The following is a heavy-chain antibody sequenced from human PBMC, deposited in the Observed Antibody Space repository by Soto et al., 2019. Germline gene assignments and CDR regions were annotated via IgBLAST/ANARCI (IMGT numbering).Heavy chain of an antibody. J-gene: IGHJ4*02. CDR3: AKDVHYDSSGGLDY. CDR1: GFTFDNFA. D-gene: IGHD3-22*01. CDR2: ISGGGGGR. Sequence: EVRLLESGGGLEQPGGSLRLSCTTSGFTFDNFAMSWVRQAPGRGLEWVSAISGGGGGRYYADSVKGRFIISRDNSTNTVYLQVNGLRIEDTAVYYCAKDVHYDSSGGLDYWGQGTLVTVSS. V-gene: IGHV3-23*01.